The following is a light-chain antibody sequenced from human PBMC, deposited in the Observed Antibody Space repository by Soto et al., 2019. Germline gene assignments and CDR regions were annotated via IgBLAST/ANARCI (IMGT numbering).Light chain of an antibody. J-gene: IGLJ1*01. CDR1: SSDVGSYNL. V-gene: IGLV2-14*02. CDR3: TSYTSSTPFYV. Sequence: QSALTQPASVSGSPGQSITISCTGTSSDVGSYNLVSWYQHHPGKAPKLIIYDVYNRPSGVSHRFSGSKSGDTASLTISGLQAEDEADYYCTSYTSSTPFYVFGTGTKVTVL. CDR2: DVY.